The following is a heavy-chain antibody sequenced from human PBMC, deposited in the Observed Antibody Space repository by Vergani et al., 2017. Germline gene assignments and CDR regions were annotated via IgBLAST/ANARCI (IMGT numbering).Heavy chain of an antibody. V-gene: IGHV1-69*08. CDR2: IIPILGIA. Sequence: QVQLVQSGAEVKKPGSSVKVSCKASGGTFSGYTISWVRQAPGQGLEWMGRIIPILGIANYAQKFQGRVTITADKSTSTAYMELSSLRSEDTAVYYCARDPSAAGFDAFDIWGQGTMVTVSS. J-gene: IGHJ3*02. CDR1: GGTFSGYT. D-gene: IGHD3-10*01. CDR3: ARDPSAAGFDAFDI.